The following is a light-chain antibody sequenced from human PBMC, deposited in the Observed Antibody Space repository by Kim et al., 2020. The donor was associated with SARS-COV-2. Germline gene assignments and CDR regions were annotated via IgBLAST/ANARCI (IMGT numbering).Light chain of an antibody. J-gene: IGLJ3*02. CDR3: MLFYDGPVV. V-gene: IGLV7-46*01. Sequence: QAVVTQEPSLTVSPGETVTLTCDSSAGPVTVGHYPYWVQQRPGQAPMTLIFDTTSRHSWTPARFSGSLLGDKAALTLSGAQPEDEAEYYCMLFYDGPVVFGGGTQLTVL. CDR2: DTT. CDR1: AGPVTVGHY.